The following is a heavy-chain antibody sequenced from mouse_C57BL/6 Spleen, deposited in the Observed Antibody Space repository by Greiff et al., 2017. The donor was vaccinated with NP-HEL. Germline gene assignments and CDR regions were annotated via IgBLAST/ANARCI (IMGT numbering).Heavy chain of an antibody. Sequence: QVHVKQPGTELVKPGASVKLSCKASGYTFTSYWMHWVKQRPGQGLEWIGNINPSNGGTNYNEKFKSKATLPVDKSSSTAYMQLSSLTSEDSAVYYCARAIYDGYYPPFDYWGQGTLVTVSA. J-gene: IGHJ3*01. CDR2: INPSNGGT. CDR1: GYTFTSYW. D-gene: IGHD2-3*01. CDR3: ARAIYDGYYPPFDY. V-gene: IGHV1-53*01.